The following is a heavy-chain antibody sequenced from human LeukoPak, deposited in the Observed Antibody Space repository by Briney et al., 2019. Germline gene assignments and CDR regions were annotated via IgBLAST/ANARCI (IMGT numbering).Heavy chain of an antibody. CDR2: VDGGGGGT. D-gene: IGHD1-20*01. CDR1: GFTLSSYA. V-gene: IGHV3-23*01. Sequence: GGSLRLPCAASGFTLSSYAMTWVRQAPGRGLEWVSSVDGGGGGTYYADSVKGRFTISRDNSKNTLYLQMNSLRAEDTAVYYCARDQYNWNYNYYYGMDVWGQGTTVTVSS. J-gene: IGHJ6*02. CDR3: ARDQYNWNYNYYYGMDV.